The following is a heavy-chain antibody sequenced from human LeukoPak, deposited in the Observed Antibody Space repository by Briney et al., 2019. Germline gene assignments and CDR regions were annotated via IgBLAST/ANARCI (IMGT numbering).Heavy chain of an antibody. D-gene: IGHD4-11*01. CDR3: ARHYTLSYYFDY. Sequence: SETLSLTCAVYGGSFSGYYWSWIRQPPGKGLEWIGEINHSGSTNYNPSLKSRVTISVDTSKNQFSLKLGSVTAADTAVYYCARHYTLSYYFDYWGQGTLVTVSS. CDR1: GGSFSGYY. V-gene: IGHV4-34*01. CDR2: INHSGST. J-gene: IGHJ4*02.